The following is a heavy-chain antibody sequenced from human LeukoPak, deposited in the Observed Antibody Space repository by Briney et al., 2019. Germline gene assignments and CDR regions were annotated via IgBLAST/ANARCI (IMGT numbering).Heavy chain of an antibody. V-gene: IGHV4-34*01. Sequence: SETLSLTCAVYGGSFSGYYWSWIRQPPGKGLEWIGEINHSGSTNYNPSLKSRVTISVDTSKNQLSLKLSSVTAADTAVYYCARAESMVARGGPFDYWGQGTLVTVSS. D-gene: IGHD4/OR15-4a*01. CDR2: INHSGST. CDR1: GGSFSGYY. J-gene: IGHJ4*02. CDR3: ARAESMVARGGPFDY.